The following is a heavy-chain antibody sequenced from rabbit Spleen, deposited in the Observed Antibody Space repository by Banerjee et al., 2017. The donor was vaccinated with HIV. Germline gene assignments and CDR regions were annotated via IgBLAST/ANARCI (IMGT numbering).Heavy chain of an antibody. J-gene: IGHJ4*01. D-gene: IGHD5-1*01. CDR3: ARAGEGGDGYLNL. CDR1: GFSFRYSYW. Sequence: QEQLVESGGGLVQPGGSLKLSWTASGFSFRYSYWICWVRQAPGKVLEWIACIYVGSGGGTKYASWAKGRFTISKTSSTTVTLQMTSLTVADTATYFCARAGEGGDGYLNLWGPGTLVTVS. CDR2: IYVGSGGGT. V-gene: IGHV1S45*01.